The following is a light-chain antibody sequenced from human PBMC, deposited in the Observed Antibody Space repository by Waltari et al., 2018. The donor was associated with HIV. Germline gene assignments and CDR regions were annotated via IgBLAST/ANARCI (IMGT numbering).Light chain of an antibody. CDR1: TSDLGRYNP. Sequence: QSALTPPASVSGSPGQSVTISCPATTSDLGRYNPVSWYQQHPGNLPKVIIYNITSRPSGVPHRFSGSKSGNTASLTISGLQAEDEAIYYCSTHTTTDTLIFGGGTKLTVL. CDR2: NIT. V-gene: IGLV2-14*03. CDR3: STHTTTDTLI. J-gene: IGLJ2*01.